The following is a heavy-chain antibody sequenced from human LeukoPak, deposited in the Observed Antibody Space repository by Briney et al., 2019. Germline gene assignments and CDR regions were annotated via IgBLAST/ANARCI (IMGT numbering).Heavy chain of an antibody. J-gene: IGHJ5*02. D-gene: IGHD5-18*01. CDR2: INHSGST. Sequence: SETLSLTCAVYGGSFSGYYWSWIRQPPGKGLEWIGEINHSGSTNYNPSLKSRVTISVDTSKNQFSLKLSSVTAADTAVYYCARERTRNSHRSGWFDPWGQGTLVTVSS. CDR1: GGSFSGYY. V-gene: IGHV4-34*01. CDR3: ARERTRNSHRSGWFDP.